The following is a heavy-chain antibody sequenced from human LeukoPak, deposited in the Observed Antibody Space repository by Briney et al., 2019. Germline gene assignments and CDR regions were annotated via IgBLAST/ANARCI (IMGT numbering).Heavy chain of an antibody. D-gene: IGHD3-22*01. CDR2: INGDGSST. Sequence: WGTLSLSCAASGFTFSRVWLQWVRQAPGKGLVWVSRINGDGSSTNYTDSVKGRFTISVDNAKSTLCLQLSSLRAADTAVYYGAAYYYEPHYCCRGTRVTVSS. CDR3: AAYYYEPHY. J-gene: IGHJ4*02. CDR1: GFTFSRVW. V-gene: IGHV3-74*01.